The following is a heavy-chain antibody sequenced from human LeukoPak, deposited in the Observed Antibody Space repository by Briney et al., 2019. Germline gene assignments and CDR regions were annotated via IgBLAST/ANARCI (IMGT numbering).Heavy chain of an antibody. Sequence: ETLSLTCTVSGGSIRSSSYYWGWIRQPPGKGLEWVSAISGSGGSTYYADSVKGRFTISRDNSKNTLYLQMNSLRAEDTAVYYCAKSRRQQLVLLDYWGQGTLVTVSS. J-gene: IGHJ4*02. CDR2: ISGSGGST. D-gene: IGHD6-13*01. CDR1: GGSIRSSSYY. V-gene: IGHV3-23*01. CDR3: AKSRRQQLVLLDY.